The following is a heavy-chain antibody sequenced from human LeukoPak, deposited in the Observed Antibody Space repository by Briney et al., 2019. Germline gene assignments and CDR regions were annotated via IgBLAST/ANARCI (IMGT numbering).Heavy chain of an antibody. CDR3: AKALPNRPYYYDSSGYPSFDC. D-gene: IGHD3-22*01. CDR2: INHSGST. CDR1: GGSFSGYY. J-gene: IGHJ4*02. V-gene: IGHV4-34*01. Sequence: PSETLSLTCAVYGGSFSGYYWSWIRQPPGKGLEWIGEINHSGSTNYNPSLKSRVTISVDTSKNQFSLKLSSVTAADTAVYYCAKALPNRPYYYDSSGYPSFDCWGQGTLVTVSS.